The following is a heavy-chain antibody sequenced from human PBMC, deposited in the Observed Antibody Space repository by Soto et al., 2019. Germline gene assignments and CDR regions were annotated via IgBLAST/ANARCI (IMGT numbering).Heavy chain of an antibody. Sequence: EVQLVDSGGALVQPGGSLRLSYAASGFTVGSNYMNWVRQAPGKGLEWVSVIYTGGLTSYADSVKGRFIISRHDSSNTLYLQMSSLRTDDTAVYYCARTIGGSSSLYFDYWCQGTLVTVSS. CDR3: ARTIGGSSSLYFDY. D-gene: IGHD5-18*01. J-gene: IGHJ4*02. CDR1: GFTVGSNY. V-gene: IGHV3-66*01. CDR2: IYTGGLT.